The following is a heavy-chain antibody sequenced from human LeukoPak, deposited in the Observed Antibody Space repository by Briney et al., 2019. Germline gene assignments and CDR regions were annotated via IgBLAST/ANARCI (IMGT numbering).Heavy chain of an antibody. Sequence: SETLSLTCAISGDSVSSNSAAWNWIRQSPSRGLEGLGRTYCRSKCYNDYAVSVRSRITINPDTSKNQFSLQLNSVTPEDTAVYYCAREKSGGSSWIQFDYRGQGTLVTVSS. CDR3: AREKSGGSSWIQFDY. J-gene: IGHJ4*02. CDR2: TYCRSKCYN. D-gene: IGHD6-13*01. V-gene: IGHV6-1*01. CDR1: GDSVSSNSAA.